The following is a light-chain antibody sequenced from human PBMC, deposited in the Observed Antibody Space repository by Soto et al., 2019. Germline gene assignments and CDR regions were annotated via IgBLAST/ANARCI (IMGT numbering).Light chain of an antibody. CDR1: QSVSSH. J-gene: IGKJ1*01. CDR2: AAS. V-gene: IGKV3-15*01. CDR3: QQYDNRPPWT. Sequence: ELVMTQSPATLSVSPGERATLSCRASQSVSSHLAWYQQKPGQPPRLLIYAASTRATGVPVRFSGSGSGTEFTLTISSLQSEDCAIYYCQQYDNRPPWTFGQGTKVGIK.